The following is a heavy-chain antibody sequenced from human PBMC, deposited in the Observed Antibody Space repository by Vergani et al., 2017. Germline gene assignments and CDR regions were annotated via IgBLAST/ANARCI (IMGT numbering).Heavy chain of an antibody. Sequence: VQLLESGGNLIQPGGSLRLSCGASGFTFSSYAMTWVRLAPGKGLQWVSAISGSGGNTFYTDSVKGRFTISRDNSKDTLYLQMNSLKVEDTVIYYRAKARDANCKGGNCYAYYYGMDVWGEGTTVTVSS. CDR1: GFTFSSYA. D-gene: IGHD2-21*01. CDR2: ISGSGGNT. V-gene: IGHV3-23*01. CDR3: AKARDANCKGGNCYAYYYGMDV. J-gene: IGHJ6*04.